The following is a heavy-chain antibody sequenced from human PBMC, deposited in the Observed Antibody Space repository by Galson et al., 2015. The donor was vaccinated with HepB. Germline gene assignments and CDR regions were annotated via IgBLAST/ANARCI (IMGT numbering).Heavy chain of an antibody. CDR2: IDPNSGGT. V-gene: IGHV1-2*02. D-gene: IGHD5-18*01. Sequence: SVKVSCKASGYIFTGYYMHWVRQAPGQGLEWMGWIDPNSGGTNYAQKFQGRVTMTRDTSISTAYMDLSRLRSDDTAVYYCARDGYIYDSFDYWGQGTLVTVSS. CDR1: GYIFTGYY. J-gene: IGHJ4*02. CDR3: ARDGYIYDSFDY.